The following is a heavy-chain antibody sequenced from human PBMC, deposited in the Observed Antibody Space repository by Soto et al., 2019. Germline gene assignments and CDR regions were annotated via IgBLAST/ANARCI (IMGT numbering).Heavy chain of an antibody. CDR3: AREKDYYFSALDV. D-gene: IGHD1-26*01. J-gene: IGHJ6*02. CDR2: IYSTGST. V-gene: IGHV4-4*07. Sequence: SETLSLTCTVSGGFISSHYWTWIRQPAGKGLEWIGRIYSTGSTNYNPSLESRVTMSVDTSKNQFSLTLSSVTAADTAVYYCAREKDYYFSALDVWGQGTTVTVYS. CDR1: GGFISSHY.